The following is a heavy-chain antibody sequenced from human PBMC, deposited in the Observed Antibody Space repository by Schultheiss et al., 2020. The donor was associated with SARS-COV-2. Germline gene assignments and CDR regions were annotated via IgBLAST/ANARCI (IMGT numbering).Heavy chain of an antibody. CDR1: GFTFSSYA. D-gene: IGHD2-2*02. V-gene: IGHV3-23*01. J-gene: IGHJ1*01. CDR3: ARVAYCSSTSCYKYFQH. CDR2: ISGSGGST. Sequence: GGSLRLSCAASGFTFSSYAMSWVRQAPGKGLEWVSAISGSGGSTYYADSVKGRFTISRDNSKNTLYLQMNSLRAEDTAVYYCARVAYCSSTSCYKYFQHWGQGTLVTVSS.